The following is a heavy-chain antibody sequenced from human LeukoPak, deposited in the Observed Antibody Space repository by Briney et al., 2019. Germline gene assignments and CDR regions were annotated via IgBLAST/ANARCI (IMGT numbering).Heavy chain of an antibody. V-gene: IGHV3-21*01. CDR2: ISSSSSYI. CDR3: AGDRSREQDRSLTISGVITPSWFDP. J-gene: IGHJ5*02. Sequence: GGSLRLSCAASGFTFSSYSMNWVRQAPGKGLEWVSSISSSSSYIFYADSVKGRFTISRDNAENSLYLQMNSLKVEDTAVYYCAGDRSREQDRSLTISGVITPSWFDPWGQGTLVTVSS. D-gene: IGHD3-3*01. CDR1: GFTFSSYS.